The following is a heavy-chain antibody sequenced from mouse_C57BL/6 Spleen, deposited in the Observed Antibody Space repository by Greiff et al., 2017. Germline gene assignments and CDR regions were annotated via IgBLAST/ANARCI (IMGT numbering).Heavy chain of an antibody. CDR2: INPNYGTT. CDR3: ARCYGSRAYYFDY. CDR1: GYSFTDYN. V-gene: IGHV1-39*01. Sequence: VQLKESGPELVKPGASVKISCKASGYSFTDYNMTWVKQSNGKSLEWIGVINPNYGTTSYNQKFKGKATLTVDQASSTAYMQLNSLTSEDSAVYYCARCYGSRAYYFDYWGQGTTLTVSS. J-gene: IGHJ2*01. D-gene: IGHD1-1*01.